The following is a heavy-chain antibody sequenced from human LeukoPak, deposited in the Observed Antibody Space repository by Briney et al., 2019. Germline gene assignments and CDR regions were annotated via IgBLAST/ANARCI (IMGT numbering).Heavy chain of an antibody. CDR2: IYHSGST. CDR3: ARLTRDGYNAYFDY. J-gene: IGHJ4*02. V-gene: IGHV4-30-2*01. D-gene: IGHD5-24*01. Sequence: PSETLSLTCTVSGGSISSGGYYWSWIRQPPGKGLEWIGYIYHSGSTYYNPSLKSRVTISVDRSKNQFSLKLSSVTAADTAVYYCARLTRDGYNAYFDYWGQGTLVTVSA. CDR1: GGSISSGGYY.